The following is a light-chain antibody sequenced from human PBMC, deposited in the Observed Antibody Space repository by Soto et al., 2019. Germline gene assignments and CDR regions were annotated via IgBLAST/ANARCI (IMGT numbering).Light chain of an antibody. Sequence: DIQMTQSPSSLSASVGDRVTITCRATQGISNYLAWYQQKPGKVPKLLIYAASTLQSGVPARFSGSGSGTDFTLTISSLQPEDVATYYCQKYNSAPRTFCPGTKVESK. CDR3: QKYNSAPRT. CDR2: AAS. CDR1: QGISNY. V-gene: IGKV1-27*01. J-gene: IGKJ1*01.